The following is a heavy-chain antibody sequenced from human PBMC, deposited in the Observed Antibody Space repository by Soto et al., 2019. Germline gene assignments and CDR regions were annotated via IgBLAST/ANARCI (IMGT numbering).Heavy chain of an antibody. Sequence: PGGSLRLSCAASGFTFSSYGMHWVRQAPGKGLEWVAVIWYDGSNKYYADSVKGRSTISRDNSKNTLYLQMNSLRAKDTAVYYCARDDRGGIGYCSGGSCSEVGDYWGQGTLVTVSS. CDR3: ARDDRGGIGYCSGGSCSEVGDY. CDR1: GFTFSSYG. D-gene: IGHD2-15*01. J-gene: IGHJ4*02. V-gene: IGHV3-33*01. CDR2: IWYDGSNK.